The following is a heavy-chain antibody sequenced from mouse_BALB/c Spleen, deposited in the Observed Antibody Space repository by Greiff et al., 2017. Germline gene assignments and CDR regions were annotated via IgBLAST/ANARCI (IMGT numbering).Heavy chain of an antibody. V-gene: IGHV1-9*01. Sequence: VQLQPSGAELMKPGASVKISCKATGYTFSSYWIEWVKQRPGHGLEWIGEILPGSGSTNYNEKFKGKATFTADTSSNTAYMQLSSLTSEDSAVYYCAKYYYGSSQYYAMDYWGQGTSVTVSS. CDR2: ILPGSGST. J-gene: IGHJ4*01. CDR3: AKYYYGSSQYYAMDY. CDR1: GYTFSSYW. D-gene: IGHD1-1*01.